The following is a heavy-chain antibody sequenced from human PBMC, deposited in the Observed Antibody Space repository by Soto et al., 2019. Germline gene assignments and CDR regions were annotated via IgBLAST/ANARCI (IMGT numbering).Heavy chain of an antibody. Sequence: GGSLRLSCAASGFTFSSYGMHWVRQAPGKGLEWVAVIWYDGSNKYYADSVKGRFTISRDNSKNTLYLQMNSLRAEDTAVYYCARGGFMITFGGVIVTPFDYWGQGTLVTVSS. CDR2: IWYDGSNK. CDR3: ARGGFMITFGGVIVTPFDY. J-gene: IGHJ4*02. D-gene: IGHD3-16*02. CDR1: GFTFSSYG. V-gene: IGHV3-33*01.